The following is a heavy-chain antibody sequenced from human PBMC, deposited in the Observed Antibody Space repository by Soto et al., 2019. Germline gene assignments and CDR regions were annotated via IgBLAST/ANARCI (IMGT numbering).Heavy chain of an antibody. J-gene: IGHJ4*02. V-gene: IGHV3-15*07. CDR2: IKSKTDGGTT. Sequence: EVQLVESGGGLVKPGGSLRLSCAASGFTFSNAWMNWVRQAPGKGLEWVGRIKSKTDGGTTDYAAPVKGRFTISRDDSKNTLYLQMNSLKTEDTAVYYCTTQLAYCGGDCYAPFDYWGPGTLVTVSS. CDR1: GFTFSNAW. D-gene: IGHD2-21*02. CDR3: TTQLAYCGGDCYAPFDY.